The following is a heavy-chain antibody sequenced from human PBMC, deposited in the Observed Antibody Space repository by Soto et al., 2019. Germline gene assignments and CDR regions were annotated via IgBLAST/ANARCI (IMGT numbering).Heavy chain of an antibody. CDR1: GFTFTSSA. CDR2: IVVGSGNT. Sequence: SVKVSCKASGFTFTSSAVQWVRQARGQRLEWIGWIVVGSGNTNYAQKFQERVTITRDMSTSTACMELSSLRSEDTAVYYCAADGYDYSNYDYYYGMDVWGQGTTVTVSS. J-gene: IGHJ6*02. CDR3: AADGYDYSNYDYYYGMDV. V-gene: IGHV1-58*01. D-gene: IGHD4-4*01.